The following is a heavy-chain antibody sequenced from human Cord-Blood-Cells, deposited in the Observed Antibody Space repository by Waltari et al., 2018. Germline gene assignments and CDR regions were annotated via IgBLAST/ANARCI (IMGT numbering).Heavy chain of an antibody. V-gene: IGHV3-30*04. D-gene: IGHD2-2*01. CDR2: ISYDGSNK. Sequence: GQEWVAGISYDGSNKYYADSVTGQSTIYIDNSKNTLYLQMNSLRAEDTAVYYCARDRGGYCSSTSCYCDFCRQGTLVTVSS. J-gene: IGHJ4*02. CDR3: ARDRGGYCSSTSCYCDF.